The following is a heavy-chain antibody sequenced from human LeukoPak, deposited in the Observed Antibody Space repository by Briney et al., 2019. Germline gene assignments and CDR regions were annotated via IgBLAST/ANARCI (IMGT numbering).Heavy chain of an antibody. Sequence: GGSLRLSCAASGFTFSSYAMHWVRQAPGKGLEWVAVTSYDGSDKYYADSVKGRFTISRNNSKNTTYLQMNSLRAEDTAVYYCARVGTVTHYYYYYGMDVWGQGTTVTVSS. CDR2: TSYDGSDK. CDR3: ARVGTVTHYYYYYGMDV. CDR1: GFTFSSYA. D-gene: IGHD4-17*01. V-gene: IGHV3-30*04. J-gene: IGHJ6*02.